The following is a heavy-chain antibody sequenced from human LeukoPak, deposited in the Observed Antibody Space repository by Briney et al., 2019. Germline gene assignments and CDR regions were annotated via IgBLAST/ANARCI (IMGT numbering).Heavy chain of an antibody. Sequence: SETLSLTCTVSGGSISCHYWSWIRQPPGKGLEWIGYIYYSGSTNYNPSLESRVTISVDTSKNQFSLKLSSVTAADTAVYYCATRTAPNTAMVNWYFDLWGRGTLVTVSS. V-gene: IGHV4-59*11. CDR2: IYYSGST. J-gene: IGHJ2*01. D-gene: IGHD5-18*01. CDR1: GGSISCHY. CDR3: ATRTAPNTAMVNWYFDL.